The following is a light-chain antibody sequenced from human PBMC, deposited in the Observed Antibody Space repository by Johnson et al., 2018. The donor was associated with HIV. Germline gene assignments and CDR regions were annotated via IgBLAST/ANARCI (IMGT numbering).Light chain of an antibody. CDR1: SSNIGNNY. V-gene: IGLV1-51*01. CDR3: GTWDSSLSGG. Sequence: QSVLTQPPSVSAAPGQKVTISCSGSSSNIGNNYVSWYQQLPGTAPKLLIYDNNKRPSGIPDRFSGSQSGTSATLGITGLQTGDEADYYCGTWDSSLSGGFGTGTKVTVL. J-gene: IGLJ1*01. CDR2: DNN.